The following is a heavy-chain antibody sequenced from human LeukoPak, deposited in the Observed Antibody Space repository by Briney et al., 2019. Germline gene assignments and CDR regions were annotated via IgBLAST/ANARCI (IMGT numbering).Heavy chain of an antibody. CDR3: ARDNDNDHSSRRNWFYP. CDR2: IYTSGST. J-gene: IGHJ5*02. Sequence: SETLSLTCTVSGGSISSYYWSWIRQPPGKGLEWIGYIYTSGSTNYNPSLKSRVTISVDTSKNQFSLKLSSVTAADTAVYYCARDNDNDHSSRRNWFYPWGQGTLVTVSS. CDR1: GGSISSYY. V-gene: IGHV4-4*09. D-gene: IGHD6-13*01.